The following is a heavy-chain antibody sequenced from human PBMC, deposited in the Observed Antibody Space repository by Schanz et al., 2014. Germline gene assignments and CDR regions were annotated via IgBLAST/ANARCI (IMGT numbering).Heavy chain of an antibody. CDR2: IYHSGNT. Sequence: VKLVESGGGAVRPGGSLRLSCAASGFTLSSYWMHWVRQVPGKGLEWIGEIYHSGNTNYNASLKSRVTISVDKSKSQFSLKLSSVTAADTAVYYCARGGYGSGSYREFDYWGQGTLVTVSS. D-gene: IGHD3-10*01. V-gene: IGHV4-4*02. CDR3: ARGGYGSGSYREFDY. J-gene: IGHJ4*02. CDR1: GFTLSSYW.